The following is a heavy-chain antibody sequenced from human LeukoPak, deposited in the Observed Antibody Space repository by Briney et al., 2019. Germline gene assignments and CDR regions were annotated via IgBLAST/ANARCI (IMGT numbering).Heavy chain of an antibody. V-gene: IGHV3-21*01. CDR3: ARDLRGGTAIQIGAFDI. D-gene: IGHD5-18*01. Sequence: GGSLRLSCAASGFTFSSYSMNWVRQAPGKGLEWVSSISSSSSYIYYADSVKGRFTISRDNAKNSLYLQMNSLRAEDTAVYYCARDLRGGTAIQIGAFDIWGQGTMVTVSS. CDR1: GFTFSSYS. J-gene: IGHJ3*02. CDR2: ISSSSSYI.